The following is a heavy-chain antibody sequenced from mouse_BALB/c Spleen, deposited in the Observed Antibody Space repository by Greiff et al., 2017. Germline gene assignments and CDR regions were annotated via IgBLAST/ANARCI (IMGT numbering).Heavy chain of an antibody. CDR2: IYPSDSYT. D-gene: IGHD2-4*01. Sequence: QVQLQQPGAELVRPGASVKLSCKASGYTFTSYWINWVKQRPGQGLEWIGNIYPSDSYTNYNQKFKDKATLTVDKSSSTAYMQLSSPTSEGSAVYYCTRWDYDYDGVFDYWGQGTTLTVSS. V-gene: IGHV1-69*02. CDR1: GYTFTSYW. CDR3: TRWDYDYDGVFDY. J-gene: IGHJ2*01.